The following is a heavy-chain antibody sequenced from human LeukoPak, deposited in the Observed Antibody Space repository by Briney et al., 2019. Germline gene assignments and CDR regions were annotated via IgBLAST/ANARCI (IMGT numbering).Heavy chain of an antibody. Sequence: PGGSLRLSCAASGFXFSNYWIHWVRQAPGKGLVWVSRLSSDGRDPSYADSVQGRFTISRDNAKNTLYMQMNSLRAEDTAVYYCARGVYEEDVNYWGQGTLVTVSS. CDR2: LSSDGRDP. V-gene: IGHV3-74*01. CDR1: GFXFSNYW. CDR3: ARGVYEEDVNY. D-gene: IGHD6-13*01. J-gene: IGHJ4*02.